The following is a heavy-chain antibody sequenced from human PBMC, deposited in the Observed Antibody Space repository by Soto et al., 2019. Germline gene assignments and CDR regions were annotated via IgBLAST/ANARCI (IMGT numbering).Heavy chain of an antibody. D-gene: IGHD3-10*01. Sequence: SVKLYCKAAGYTFTSYGISWLRQAPGQGLEWMGWISAYNGNTNYAQKLQGRVTMTTDTSTSTAYMELRSLRSDDTAVYYCARDDQNYSGWFDPWGQGTLLTVSS. CDR2: ISAYNGNT. V-gene: IGHV1-18*04. J-gene: IGHJ5*02. CDR1: GYTFTSYG. CDR3: ARDDQNYSGWFDP.